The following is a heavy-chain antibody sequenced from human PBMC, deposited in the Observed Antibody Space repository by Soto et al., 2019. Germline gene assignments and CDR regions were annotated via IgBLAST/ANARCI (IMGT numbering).Heavy chain of an antibody. J-gene: IGHJ6*02. CDR3: ARGETRTYYYGMDV. D-gene: IGHD2-2*01. Sequence: ASVKVSCKASGYTFTSYDINWVRQATGQGLEWMGWMNPNSGNTGYAQKFQGRVTMTRNTSISTAYMELSSLRSEDTAVYYCARGETRTYYYGMDVWGQGTTVTVSS. CDR1: GYTFTSYD. CDR2: MNPNSGNT. V-gene: IGHV1-8*01.